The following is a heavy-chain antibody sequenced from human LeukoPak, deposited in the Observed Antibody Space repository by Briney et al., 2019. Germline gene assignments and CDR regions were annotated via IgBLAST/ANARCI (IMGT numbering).Heavy chain of an antibody. CDR2: ISYDGSNK. D-gene: IGHD2-8*01. V-gene: IGHV3-30-3*01. CDR1: GFTFSSYA. Sequence: GGSLRLSCAASGFTFSSYAMHWVRQAPGKGLEWVAVISYDGSNKYYADSVKGRFTISRDNSKNTLYLQMNSLRAEDTAVYYCARGTHRTNFDYWGQGTLVTVSS. J-gene: IGHJ4*02. CDR3: ARGTHRTNFDY.